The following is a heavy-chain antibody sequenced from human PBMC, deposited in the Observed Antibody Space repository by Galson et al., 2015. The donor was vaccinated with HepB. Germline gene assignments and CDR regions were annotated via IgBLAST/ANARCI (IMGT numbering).Heavy chain of an antibody. CDR1: GFTFSSYW. V-gene: IGHV3-7*03. CDR2: IKQDGSEK. CDR3: ARTDRPDLYGMDV. D-gene: IGHD1-14*01. Sequence: SLRLSCAASGFTFSSYWMSWVRQAPGKGLEWVANIKQDGSEKYYVDSVKGRFTISRDNAKNSLYLQMNSLRAEDTAVYYCARTDRPDLYGMDVWGQGTTVTVSS. J-gene: IGHJ6*02.